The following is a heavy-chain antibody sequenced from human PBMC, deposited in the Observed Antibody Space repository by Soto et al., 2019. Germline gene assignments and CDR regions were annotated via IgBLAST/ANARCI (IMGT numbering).Heavy chain of an antibody. CDR1: GGTFSSYT. Sequence: QVQLVQSGAEVQKPGSSVKVSCKASGGTFSSYTISWVRQAPGQGLEWMGRIIPILGIANYAQKFQGRVTTTADKSTRTAYMELSSLRSEDTAVYYCARAFDGDYTYWGQGTLVTVSS. CDR3: ARAFDGDYTY. V-gene: IGHV1-69*02. D-gene: IGHD4-17*01. J-gene: IGHJ4*02. CDR2: IIPILGIA.